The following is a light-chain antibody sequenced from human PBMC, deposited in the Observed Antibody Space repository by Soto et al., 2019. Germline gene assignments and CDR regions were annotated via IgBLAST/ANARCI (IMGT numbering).Light chain of an antibody. CDR3: QQSYSTPLP. Sequence: DIQMTQSPSPLSASVGDRVTITCRASQSISSYLNWYQQKPGKAPKLLIYAASSLQSGVPSRFSGSGSGTDFTLTISSLQPEDFATYYCQQSYSTPLPFGQGTRLEIK. CDR2: AAS. CDR1: QSISSY. V-gene: IGKV1-39*01. J-gene: IGKJ5*01.